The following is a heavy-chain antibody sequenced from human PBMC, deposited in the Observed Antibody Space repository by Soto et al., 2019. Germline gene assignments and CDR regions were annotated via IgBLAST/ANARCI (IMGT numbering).Heavy chain of an antibody. CDR2: ISYHGRDE. V-gene: IGHV3-30*04. Sequence: GGYLSLSCAASGFTFTSYAMHWVRQAPGKGLEWVAAISYHGRDEYYTDSVKGRFSISRENSKNTLNLQMKSLRAEDTAVYYCASGGFSTAFYAGLDPWGPGTQVTVSS. D-gene: IGHD2-2*01. CDR1: GFTFTSYA. J-gene: IGHJ5*02. CDR3: ASGGFSTAFYAGLDP.